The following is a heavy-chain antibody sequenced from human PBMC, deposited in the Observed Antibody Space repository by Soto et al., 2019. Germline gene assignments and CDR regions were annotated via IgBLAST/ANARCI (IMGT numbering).Heavy chain of an antibody. CDR2: ISYDGSNK. J-gene: IGHJ4*02. CDR1: GFTFSSFS. V-gene: IGHV3-30*09. CDR3: ARTTAVAGTPEFDY. D-gene: IGHD6-19*01. Sequence: QVQLVESGGGVVQPGRSLRLSCAASGFTFSSFSLHWVRQAPGKGLEWLGLISYDGSNKYNADSVKGRFAISRDNSKNTLYLQLNDLRPEDTAVYYCARTTAVAGTPEFDYWGQGTLVTVSS.